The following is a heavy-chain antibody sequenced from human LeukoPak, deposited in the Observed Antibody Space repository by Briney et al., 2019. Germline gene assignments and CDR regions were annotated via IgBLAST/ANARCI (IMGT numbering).Heavy chain of an antibody. J-gene: IGHJ6*03. CDR1: GGSFSGYY. Sequence: SETLSLTCAVYGGSFSGYYWSWIRQPPGKGLEWIGEINHSGSTNYNPSLKSRVTISVDTSKNQFSLKLSSVTAADTAVYYCARSGPMCSMGQGVLTCYYYMDVWGKGTTVIISS. V-gene: IGHV4-34*01. D-gene: IGHD3-10*01. CDR2: INHSGST. CDR3: ARSGPMCSMGQGVLTCYYYMDV.